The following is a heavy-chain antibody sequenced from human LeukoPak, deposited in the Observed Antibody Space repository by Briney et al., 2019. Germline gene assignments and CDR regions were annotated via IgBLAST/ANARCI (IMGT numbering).Heavy chain of an antibody. CDR2: ISAGGGSAGSGTT. J-gene: IGHJ4*02. CDR1: GFTHSIYT. D-gene: IGHD1-26*01. Sequence: PGGSLRLSCAASGFTHSIYTMSSVRQAPGKGLEWVSAISAGGGSAGSGTTYYADSVKGRFTISRDNSKNTLYLQMNSLRADDTAVYFCAVPQWELLYWGQGTLVTVSS. CDR3: AVPQWELLY. V-gene: IGHV3-23*01.